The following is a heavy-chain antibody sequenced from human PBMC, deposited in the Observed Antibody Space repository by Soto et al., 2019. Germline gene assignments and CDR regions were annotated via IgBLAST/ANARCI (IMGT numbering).Heavy chain of an antibody. CDR1: GYTFTGYY. J-gene: IGHJ6*03. D-gene: IGHD2-15*01. CDR3: ARGNGYCSGGSCYSYYYMDV. Sequence: GTSVKVSCKDSGYTFTGYYMHWVRQAPGQGLEWMGWINPNSGGTNYAQKFQGWVTMTRDTSISTAYMELSRLRSDDTAVYYCARGNGYCSGGSCYSYYYMDVWGKGTTVTVSS. V-gene: IGHV1-2*04. CDR2: INPNSGGT.